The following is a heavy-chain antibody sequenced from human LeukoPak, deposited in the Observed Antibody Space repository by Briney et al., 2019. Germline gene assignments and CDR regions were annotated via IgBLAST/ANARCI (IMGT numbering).Heavy chain of an antibody. Sequence: GGSRCLSCAASGFTFSSYGMTWVCQAPGKGLEWVSAISGSGGSTYYADSVKGRFTISRDNSKNTLYLQMNSLRAEDTAVYYCAKRDTSGYYYFDYWGQGTLVTVSS. V-gene: IGHV3-23*01. CDR1: GFTFSSYG. CDR3: AKRDTSGYYYFDY. D-gene: IGHD3-22*01. CDR2: ISGSGGST. J-gene: IGHJ4*02.